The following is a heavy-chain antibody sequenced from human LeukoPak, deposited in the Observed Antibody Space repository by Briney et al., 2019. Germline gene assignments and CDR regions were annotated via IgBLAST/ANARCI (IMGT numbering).Heavy chain of an antibody. CDR1: GFTFSSNY. V-gene: IGHV3-53*01. Sequence: GGSLRLSCAASGFTFSSNYMSWVRQAPGKGLEWVSVIYSGGGTYYADSVKGRFTISSANSKNTLYLQMNSLRAEDTAVYYCARGYSSGKGNAFDIWGQGTMVTVSS. J-gene: IGHJ3*02. CDR3: ARGYSSGKGNAFDI. CDR2: IYSGGGT. D-gene: IGHD6-19*01.